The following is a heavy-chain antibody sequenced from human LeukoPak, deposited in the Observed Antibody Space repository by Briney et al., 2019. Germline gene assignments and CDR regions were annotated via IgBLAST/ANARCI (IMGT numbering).Heavy chain of an antibody. CDR2: ISSSSYI. CDR1: GFTFSSYS. D-gene: IGHD5-18*01. V-gene: IGHV3-21*01. CDR3: ARDGYSYGYRAFDI. J-gene: IGHJ3*02. Sequence: GGSLRLSCAASGFTFSSYSMNWVRQAPGKGLEWVSSISSSSYIYYSDSVKGRFTISRDNAKNSLYLQMNSLRAEDTAVYYCARDGYSYGYRAFDIWGQGTMVTVSS.